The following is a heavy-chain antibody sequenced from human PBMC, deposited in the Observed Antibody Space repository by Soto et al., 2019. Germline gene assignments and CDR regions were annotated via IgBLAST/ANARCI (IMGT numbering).Heavy chain of an antibody. Sequence: EVQLLESGGGLVQPGGSLRLSCAASGFTFSTYTMSWVRQAPGKGLAWVSVISGSGGSPSYADSVQGRFTISRDNPKNTLYLQMNSLRAEDTAMYYCAKARCSTTNCYVPDYWGQGTLVTVSS. V-gene: IGHV3-23*01. CDR1: GFTFSTYT. CDR2: ISGSGGSP. J-gene: IGHJ4*02. D-gene: IGHD2-2*01. CDR3: AKARCSTTNCYVPDY.